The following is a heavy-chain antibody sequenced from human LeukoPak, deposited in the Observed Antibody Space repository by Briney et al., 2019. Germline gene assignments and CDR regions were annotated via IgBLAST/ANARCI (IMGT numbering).Heavy chain of an antibody. CDR1: GFTVSSNY. J-gene: IGHJ4*02. CDR3: ARLLRVGTAAGFDY. V-gene: IGHV3-53*01. CDR2: IYSGGST. D-gene: IGHD6-13*01. Sequence: GGSLRLSCAASGFTVSSNYMSWVRQAPGKGPEWVSVIYSGGSTYYADSVKGRFTISRDNSKNTLYLQMNSLRAEDTAVYYCARLLRVGTAAGFDYWGQGTLVTVSS.